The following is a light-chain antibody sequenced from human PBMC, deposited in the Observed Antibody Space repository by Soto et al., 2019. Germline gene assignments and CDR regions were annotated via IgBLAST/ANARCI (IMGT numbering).Light chain of an antibody. CDR1: QSVSSY. V-gene: IGKV3-11*01. Sequence: EIVLTQSPGTLSLSPGERLTLSCRASQSVSSYLAWYQQKPGQAPRLLIYDASNRATGIPARFSGSGSGTDFTLTISSLEPEDFAVYYCQQRSNWPPISFGHG. J-gene: IGKJ5*01. CDR3: QQRSNWPPIS. CDR2: DAS.